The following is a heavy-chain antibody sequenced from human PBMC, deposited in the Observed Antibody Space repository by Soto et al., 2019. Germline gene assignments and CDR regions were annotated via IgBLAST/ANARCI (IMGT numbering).Heavy chain of an antibody. D-gene: IGHD3-3*02. V-gene: IGHV4-39*01. Sequence: QLQLQESGPGLVKPSETLSLTCTVSGGSISSSSYYWGWIRQPPGKGLEWIGSIYYSGRTYYNPSLKSRVTISVDTSKNQFSLKLSSVTAADTAVYYCARHSGGGHFWSGYYTHHFDYWGQGTLVTVSS. CDR1: GGSISSSSYY. CDR3: ARHSGGGHFWSGYYTHHFDY. CDR2: IYYSGRT. J-gene: IGHJ4*02.